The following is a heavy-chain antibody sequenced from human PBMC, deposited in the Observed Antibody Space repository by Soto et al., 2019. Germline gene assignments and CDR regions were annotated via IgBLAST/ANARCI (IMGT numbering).Heavy chain of an antibody. CDR2: IYYSGST. V-gene: IGHV4-39*01. CDR3: ARQYSSSWYGILYYFDY. Sequence: QLQLQESGPGLVKPSETLSLTCTVSGGSISSSSYYWGWIRQPPGKGLEWIGSIYYSGSTYYNPSLKSRVTISVDTSKNQFSLKLSSVTAADTAVYYCARQYSSSWYGILYYFDYWGQGTLVTVSS. J-gene: IGHJ4*02. D-gene: IGHD6-13*01. CDR1: GGSISSSSYY.